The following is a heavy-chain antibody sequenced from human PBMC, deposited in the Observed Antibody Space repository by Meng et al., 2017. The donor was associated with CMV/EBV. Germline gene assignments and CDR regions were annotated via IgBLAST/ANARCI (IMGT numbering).Heavy chain of an antibody. D-gene: IGHD1-1*01. J-gene: IGHJ4*02. CDR3: ASGPNWNYFDY. CDR2: IYYSGST. V-gene: IGHV4-59*01. CDR1: GGSISSYY. Sequence: GSLRLSCTVSGGSISSYYWSWIRQRPGKGLEWIGYIYYSGSTNYNPSLKSRITISVDTSKNQFSLKLSSVTAADTAVYYCASGPNWNYFDYWGQGTLVTVSS.